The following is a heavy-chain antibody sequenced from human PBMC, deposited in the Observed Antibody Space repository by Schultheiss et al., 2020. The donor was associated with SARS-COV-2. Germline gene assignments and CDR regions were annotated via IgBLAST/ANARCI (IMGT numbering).Heavy chain of an antibody. Sequence: SVKVSCKASGGTFSSYAISWVRQAPGQGLEWMGRIIPILGIANYAQKLQGRVTMTTDTSTSTAYMELRSLRSEDTAVYYCARDRTSGGMDVWGQGTTVTVSS. J-gene: IGHJ6*02. CDR1: GGTFSSYA. V-gene: IGHV1-69*04. CDR2: IIPILGIA. D-gene: IGHD1-1*01. CDR3: ARDRTSGGMDV.